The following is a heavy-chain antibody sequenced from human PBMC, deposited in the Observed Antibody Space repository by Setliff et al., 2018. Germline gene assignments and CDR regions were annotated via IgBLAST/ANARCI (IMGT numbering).Heavy chain of an antibody. D-gene: IGHD6-19*01. CDR3: ARQAVAGNDAFDI. Sequence: LGESLKISCMGSGYSFTSYWIGWVRQMPGKGLEWMGIIYPGDSDTRYSPSFQGQVTISADKSISTAYLQWSSLKASDTAMYYCARQAVAGNDAFDIWGQGTMVTVSS. CDR2: IYPGDSDT. CDR1: GYSFTSYW. J-gene: IGHJ3*02. V-gene: IGHV5-51*01.